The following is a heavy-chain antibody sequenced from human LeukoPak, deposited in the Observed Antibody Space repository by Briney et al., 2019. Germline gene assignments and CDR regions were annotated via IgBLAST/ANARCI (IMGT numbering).Heavy chain of an antibody. J-gene: IGHJ4*02. CDR2: TLYRSKWYN. D-gene: IGHD6-19*01. V-gene: IGHV6-1*01. Sequence: SETLSLTCAISGDIVSSNIAAWNWIRQSPSRGLEWLGRTLYRSKWYNDYAVSVKSRITINPDTSKNQFSLQLNFVTPEDTAVYYCAREVAGTYAFDYWGQGTLVTVSS. CDR1: GDIVSSNIAA. CDR3: AREVAGTYAFDY.